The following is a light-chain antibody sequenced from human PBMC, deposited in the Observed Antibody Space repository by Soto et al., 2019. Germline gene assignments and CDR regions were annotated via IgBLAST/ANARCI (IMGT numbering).Light chain of an antibody. Sequence: QSVLTQPASVSGSPGQSNTISCTGTSNDVGSYNLVSWYQQHPGKAPKLMIYEGSKRPSGVSNRFSGSKSGNTASLTISGLQAEDEADYYCCSYAGSSTFGVVFGGGTKLTVL. V-gene: IGLV2-23*03. CDR1: SNDVGSYNL. CDR2: EGS. CDR3: CSYAGSSTFGVV. J-gene: IGLJ2*01.